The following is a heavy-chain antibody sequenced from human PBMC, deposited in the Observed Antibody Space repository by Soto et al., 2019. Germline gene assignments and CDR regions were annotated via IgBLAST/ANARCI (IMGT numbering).Heavy chain of an antibody. D-gene: IGHD3-22*01. CDR3: AIPSLDYHHTWTPQVSLDI. V-gene: IGHV3-30-3*01. CDR2: IAYHGSDR. J-gene: IGHJ3*02. CDR1: GFSFSNYA. Sequence: QVQLVESGGGVVQPGWSLKLSCASSGFSFSNYAMHWVRQAPGKGLERVAAIAYHGSDRYYADSVRGRFTVSRDHFQRTLRLQMSSLRTEDTALYYCAIPSLDYHHTWTPQVSLDIWGQGTMVTVSS.